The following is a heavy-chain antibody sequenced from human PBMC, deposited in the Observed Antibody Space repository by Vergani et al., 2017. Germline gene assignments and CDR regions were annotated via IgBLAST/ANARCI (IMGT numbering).Heavy chain of an antibody. J-gene: IGHJ4*02. CDR1: GFTFDDYA. Sequence: EVQLVESGGGLVQPGRSLRLSCAASGFTFDDYAMHWVRQAPGKGLEWVSSISSSSSYIYYADSVKGRFTISRDNAKNSLYLQMNSLRAEDTAVYYCARGPEYPSRDYWGQGTLVTVSS. CDR2: ISSSSSYI. V-gene: IGHV3-21*01. D-gene: IGHD2/OR15-2a*01. CDR3: ARGPEYPSRDY.